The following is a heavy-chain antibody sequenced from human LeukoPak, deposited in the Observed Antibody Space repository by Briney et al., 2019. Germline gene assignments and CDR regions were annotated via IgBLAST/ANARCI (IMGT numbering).Heavy chain of an antibody. D-gene: IGHD3-22*01. J-gene: IGHJ4*02. Sequence: ASVKVSCKASGYTFTGYYMHWVRQAPGQGLEWMGWINPNSGGTNYAQKFQGRVTMTRDTSISTAYMELSRLRSDDTAVYYCAKGILIDYYDCSGYLAYFDYWGQGTLVTVSS. CDR2: INPNSGGT. CDR3: AKGILIDYYDCSGYLAYFDY. CDR1: GYTFTGYY. V-gene: IGHV1-2*02.